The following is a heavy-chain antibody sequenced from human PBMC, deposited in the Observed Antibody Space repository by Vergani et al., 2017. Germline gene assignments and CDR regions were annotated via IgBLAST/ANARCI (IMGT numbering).Heavy chain of an antibody. CDR1: GGSISSGDHC. Sequence: QVQLQESGPGVVKPSQTLSLTCAVSGGSISSGDHCWTWIRQRPGKGLEWIGYIFYSGTTYDNPSLRSRLTISVDTSQIQFSLKLGSVTAAATAVYYCARVDTQVPATSHFYGMDVWGKGTTVVVSS. J-gene: IGHJ6*04. CDR3: ARVDTQVPATSHFYGMDV. CDR2: IFYSGTT. V-gene: IGHV4-31*11. D-gene: IGHD6-25*01.